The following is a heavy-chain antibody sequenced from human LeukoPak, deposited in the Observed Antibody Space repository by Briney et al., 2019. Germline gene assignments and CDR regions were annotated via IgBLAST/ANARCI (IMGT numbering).Heavy chain of an antibody. V-gene: IGHV3-33*08. CDR2: IWYDGNNK. D-gene: IGHD2-15*01. CDR3: ASSRYCSGGSCPLDP. Sequence: PGGSLRLSCAASGFTFNTYGMHWVRQAPGKGLEWLADIWYDGNNKNYADSVKGRFTISRDNSKNTLYLQIHSLRAEDTAVYYCASSRYCSGGSCPLDPWGQGTLVTVSS. J-gene: IGHJ5*02. CDR1: GFTFNTYG.